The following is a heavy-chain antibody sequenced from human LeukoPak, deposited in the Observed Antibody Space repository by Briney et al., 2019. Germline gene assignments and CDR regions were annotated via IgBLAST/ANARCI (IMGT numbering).Heavy chain of an antibody. V-gene: IGHV3-73*01. CDR1: GFTFSGSA. CDR2: IRSKANSYAT. CDR3: TRHYYDILTGYYSTDY. J-gene: IGHJ4*02. D-gene: IGHD3-9*01. Sequence: GGSLKLSCAASGFTFSGSAMHWVRQASGKGLEWVGRIRSKANSYATAYAASVKGRFTISRDDSKNTAYLQMNSLKTEDTAVYYCTRHYYDILTGYYSTDYWGQGTLVTVSS.